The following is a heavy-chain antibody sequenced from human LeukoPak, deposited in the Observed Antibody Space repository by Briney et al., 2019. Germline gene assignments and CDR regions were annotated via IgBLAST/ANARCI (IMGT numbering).Heavy chain of an antibody. V-gene: IGHV4-31*03. D-gene: IGHD3-16*01. CDR3: ARYDWGYYKYYGLDV. Sequence: PSQTLSLTCTVSGGSISSGGYYWSWIRQHPGKGLEWIGYIYYSGSTYYNPSLKSRVTISVDTSKNQFSLKLSSVTAADTAVYYCARYDWGYYKYYGLDVWGQGTTVTVSS. CDR2: IYYSGST. J-gene: IGHJ6*02. CDR1: GGSISSGGYY.